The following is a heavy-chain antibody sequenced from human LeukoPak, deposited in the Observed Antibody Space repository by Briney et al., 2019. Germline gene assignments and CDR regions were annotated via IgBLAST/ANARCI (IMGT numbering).Heavy chain of an antibody. D-gene: IGHD6-19*01. CDR2: ISGSGGST. Sequence: PGGSLRLSSAASGFTFSSYAMSWVRQAPGKGLEWVSAISGSGGSTYYADSVKGRFTISRDNSKNTLYLQMNSLRAEDTAVYYWAKAGRSSGWYWELFDYGGKGTLVTVSS. J-gene: IGHJ4*02. V-gene: IGHV3-23*01. CDR3: AKAGRSSGWYWELFDY. CDR1: GFTFSSYA.